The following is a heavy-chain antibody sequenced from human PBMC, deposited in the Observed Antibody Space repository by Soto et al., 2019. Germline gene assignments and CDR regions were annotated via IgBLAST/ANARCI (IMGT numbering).Heavy chain of an antibody. D-gene: IGHD1-26*01. Sequence: QVQLVESGGGVVQPGRSLRLSCAASGFTFPNYVMHWVRQAPGKGLAWVAVISFAGTNKYYPDSVKGRFTISRDNSKNTLSLEMHSLTTEDTAIYYCAREGSAVGYYGLDVWGQGTPVTVSP. CDR3: AREGSAVGYYGLDV. CDR1: GFTFPNYV. V-gene: IGHV3-30-3*01. CDR2: ISFAGTNK. J-gene: IGHJ6*01.